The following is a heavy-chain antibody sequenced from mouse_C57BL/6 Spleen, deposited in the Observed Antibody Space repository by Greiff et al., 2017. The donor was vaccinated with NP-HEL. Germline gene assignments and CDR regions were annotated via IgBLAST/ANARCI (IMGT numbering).Heavy chain of an antibody. V-gene: IGHV1-82*01. Sequence: QVQLQQSGPELVKPGASVKISCKASGYAFSSSWMNWVKQRPGKGLEWIGRIYPGDGDTNYNGKFKGKATLTADKSSSTAYMQLSSLTSEDSAVYFCARSYYSNYHRYFDVWGTGTTVTVSS. CDR2: IYPGDGDT. CDR3: ARSYYSNYHRYFDV. D-gene: IGHD2-5*01. CDR1: GYAFSSSW. J-gene: IGHJ1*03.